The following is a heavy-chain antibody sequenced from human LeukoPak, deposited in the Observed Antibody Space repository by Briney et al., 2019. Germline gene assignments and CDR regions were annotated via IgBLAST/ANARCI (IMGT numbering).Heavy chain of an antibody. Sequence: PSETLSLTCGVYGGSFSSYFWTWIRQSPAKGLEWIGEINQSGETDYNPSLKSRANISIDTSRSQFSLTLSSVTAADTAMYYCARVLGIAVVPGATEDNYFDPWGQGTLVVVSS. CDR3: ARVLGIAVVPGATEDNYFDP. CDR2: INQSGET. CDR1: GGSFSSYF. D-gene: IGHD2-2*01. V-gene: IGHV4-34*01. J-gene: IGHJ5*02.